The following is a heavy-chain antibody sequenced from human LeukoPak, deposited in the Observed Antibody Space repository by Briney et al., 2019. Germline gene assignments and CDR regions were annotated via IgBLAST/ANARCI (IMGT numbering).Heavy chain of an antibody. V-gene: IGHV3-23*01. CDR3: AKASWVSSDDAVL. CDR2: LRGDGET. J-gene: IGHJ4*02. Sequence: GGSLRLSCAASGFIFSSYAMSWVRQAPARGLEWVSSLRGDGETFYAESVKGWFTLSRDESRNTVYLQMNNLRVEDTAVYFCAKASWVSSDDAVLWGQGTLVTVSS. CDR1: GFIFSSYA. D-gene: IGHD3-16*01.